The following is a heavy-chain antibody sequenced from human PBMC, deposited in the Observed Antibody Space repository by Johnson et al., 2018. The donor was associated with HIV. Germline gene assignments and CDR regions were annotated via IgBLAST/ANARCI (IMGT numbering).Heavy chain of an antibody. CDR3: ARARPLGYCTGGSCSLDAFDI. D-gene: IGHD2-15*01. Sequence: VQLVESGGGLVQPGGSLRLSCAASGFTFSSYAMSWVRQAPWKGLEWVANIKQDGSEKYYVDSVKGRFTISRDNAKNSLYLPMNSLRAEDTAVYYCARARPLGYCTGGSCSLDAFDIRGQGTMVTVSS. J-gene: IGHJ3*02. CDR1: GFTFSSYA. CDR2: IKQDGSEK. V-gene: IGHV3-7*01.